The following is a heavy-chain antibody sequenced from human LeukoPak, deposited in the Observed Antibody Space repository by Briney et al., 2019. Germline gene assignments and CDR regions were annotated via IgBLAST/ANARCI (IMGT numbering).Heavy chain of an antibody. D-gene: IGHD6-19*01. CDR1: GFTFSDYY. CDR2: ISSSGNII. CDR3: ARVIAVAVSHGKEKNFDY. J-gene: IGHJ4*02. V-gene: IGHV3-11*01. Sequence: GGSLRLSCAASGFTFSDYYMSWIRQAPGKGLEWVSYISSSGNIIYYADSVKGRFTISRDNAKNSLYLQMNSLRSDDTAVYYCARVIAVAVSHGKEKNFDYWGQGTLVTVSS.